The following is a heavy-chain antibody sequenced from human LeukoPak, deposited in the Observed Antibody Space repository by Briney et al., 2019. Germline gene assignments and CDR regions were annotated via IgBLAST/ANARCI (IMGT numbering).Heavy chain of an antibody. Sequence: PSETLSLTCTVSGYSISSGYYWGWIRPPPGKGLEWIGSIYHSGSTYYNPSLKSRVTISVDTSKIQFSLKVSSVTAADTAVYYCARGDCSGSICYSPMDVWGTGTTVTVSS. CDR3: ARGDCSGSICYSPMDV. D-gene: IGHD2-21*01. V-gene: IGHV4-38-2*02. CDR1: GYSISSGYY. CDR2: IYHSGST. J-gene: IGHJ6*03.